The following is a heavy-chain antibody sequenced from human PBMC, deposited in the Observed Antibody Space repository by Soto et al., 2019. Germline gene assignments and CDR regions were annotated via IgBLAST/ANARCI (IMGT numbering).Heavy chain of an antibody. D-gene: IGHD3-22*01. Sequence: QMHLQESGPGLVKPSQTLSLTCTVSGGSISSGGYYWSWIRQHPGKVLKWIGYIYYSGSTYYNPSLKCRVTISVDTSKNQFSLKLSSVTAADTAVYYCAGDGGDYYDSRSWFDPWGQGTMVTVSS. J-gene: IGHJ5*02. CDR3: AGDGGDYYDSRSWFDP. V-gene: IGHV4-31*03. CDR2: IYYSGST. CDR1: GGSISSGGYY.